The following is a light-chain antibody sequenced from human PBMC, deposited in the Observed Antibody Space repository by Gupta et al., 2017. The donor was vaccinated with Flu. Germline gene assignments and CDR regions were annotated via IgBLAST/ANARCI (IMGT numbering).Light chain of an antibody. J-gene: IGLJ1*01. Sequence: QSALTQPASGSGSPGQSITISCAGTSSDIGTFNFVSWYHPPPSNPPFVIFFEVTTRPAVVSHRFSASKSGNTASLTISVLQAADAADYYCSSYTTHSTHVFGTGTTVSVL. CDR2: EVT. CDR1: SSDIGTFNF. V-gene: IGLV2-14*01. CDR3: SSYTTHSTHV.